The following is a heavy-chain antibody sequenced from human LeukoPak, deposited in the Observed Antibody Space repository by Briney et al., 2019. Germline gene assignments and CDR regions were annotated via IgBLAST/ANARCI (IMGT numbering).Heavy chain of an antibody. CDR3: ARADGLDYDYVWGSYRSGGAFDI. Sequence: PGGSLRLSCAASGFTFSDYYMSWIRQAPGKGLEWVSYISSSGSTISYADSVKGRFTISREQAKNPLYLQVNSLGAEDPAVYYSARADGLDYDYVWGSYRSGGAFDIWGQGTMVTVSS. V-gene: IGHV3-11*01. CDR2: ISSSGSTI. J-gene: IGHJ3*02. CDR1: GFTFSDYY. D-gene: IGHD3-16*02.